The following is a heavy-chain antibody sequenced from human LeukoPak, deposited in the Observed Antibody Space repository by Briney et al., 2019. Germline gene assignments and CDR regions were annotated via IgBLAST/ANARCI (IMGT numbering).Heavy chain of an antibody. Sequence: SETLSLTCTVSGYSISSGYYWGWIRQPPGKGLEWIGSIYHSGSTYYNPSLMNRVTISVDTSKNQFSLKLSSVTAADTAVYYCARVKGLRYYYYYYMDVWGKGTTVTVSS. CDR1: GYSISSGYY. CDR2: IYHSGST. CDR3: ARVKGLRYYYYYYMDV. D-gene: IGHD6-19*01. V-gene: IGHV4-38-2*02. J-gene: IGHJ6*03.